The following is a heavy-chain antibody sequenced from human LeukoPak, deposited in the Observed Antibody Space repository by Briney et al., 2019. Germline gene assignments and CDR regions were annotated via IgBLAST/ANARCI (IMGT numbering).Heavy chain of an antibody. D-gene: IGHD3-22*01. V-gene: IGHV4-39*07. CDR1: GGSISRSGYY. Sequence: PSETLSLTCTVSGGSISRSGYYWSWIRQPPGKGLEWIGEINHSGSTNYNPSLKSRVTISVDTSKNQFSLKLSSVTAADTAVYYCARAQEYYYDSSGYQEVWGQGTLVTVSS. J-gene: IGHJ4*02. CDR3: ARAQEYYYDSSGYQEV. CDR2: INHSGST.